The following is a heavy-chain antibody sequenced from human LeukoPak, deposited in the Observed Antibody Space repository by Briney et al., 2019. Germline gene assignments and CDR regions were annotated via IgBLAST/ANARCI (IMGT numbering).Heavy chain of an antibody. D-gene: IGHD3-10*01. CDR2: ISGSGGST. Sequence: PGGSLRLSCAASGFTFSSYAMSWVRQAPGKGLEWVSAISGSGGSTYYADSVKGRFTISRDNSKNTLYLQMNSLRAEDTAVYYCAKDPSARGVRSLDYWGQGTLVTVSS. J-gene: IGHJ4*02. V-gene: IGHV3-23*01. CDR1: GFTFSSYA. CDR3: AKDPSARGVRSLDY.